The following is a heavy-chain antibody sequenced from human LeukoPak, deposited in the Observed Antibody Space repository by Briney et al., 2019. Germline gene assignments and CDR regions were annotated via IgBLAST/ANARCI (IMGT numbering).Heavy chain of an antibody. Sequence: GASVKVSCKASGYTFTSYGISWVRQAPGQGLEWMGWISAYNGNTNYAQKLQGRVTMTTDTSTSTAYMELRSLRSDDTAVYCCARVSIVVVISSRFQDDNWFDPWGQGTLVTVSS. CDR2: ISAYNGNT. CDR3: ARVSIVVVISSRFQDDNWFDP. V-gene: IGHV1-18*01. CDR1: GYTFTSYG. D-gene: IGHD3-22*01. J-gene: IGHJ5*02.